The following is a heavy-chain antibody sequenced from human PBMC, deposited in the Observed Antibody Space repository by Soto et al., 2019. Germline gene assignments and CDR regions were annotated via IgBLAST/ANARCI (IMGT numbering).Heavy chain of an antibody. Sequence: QVQLQESGPGLVKPSQTLSLTCTVSGGSISSGGYYWSWIRQHPGKGLEWIGYIYYSGSTYYNPSLKSRVTISVDPSTNQFSLKLSSVTAADTAVYYCARDRPGDDYVWGSYRYTGGWFDPWGQGTLVTVSS. V-gene: IGHV4-31*03. CDR2: IYYSGST. D-gene: IGHD3-16*02. J-gene: IGHJ5*02. CDR1: GGSISSGGYY. CDR3: ARDRPGDDYVWGSYRYTGGWFDP.